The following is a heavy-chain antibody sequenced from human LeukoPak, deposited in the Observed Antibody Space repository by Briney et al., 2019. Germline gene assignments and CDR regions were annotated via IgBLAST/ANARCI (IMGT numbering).Heavy chain of an antibody. Sequence: SETLSLTCTVSGGSISSSSYYWGWIRQPPGKGLEWIGSIYYSGSTYYNPSLKSRVTISVDTSKNQFSLKLSSVAAADTAVYYCARATVTTNGANRFDPWGQGTLVTVSS. V-gene: IGHV4-39*07. CDR1: GGSISSSSYY. J-gene: IGHJ5*02. CDR3: ARATVTTNGANRFDP. D-gene: IGHD4-17*01. CDR2: IYYSGST.